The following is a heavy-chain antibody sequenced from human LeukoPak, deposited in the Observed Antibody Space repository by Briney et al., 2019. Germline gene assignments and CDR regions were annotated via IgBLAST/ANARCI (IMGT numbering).Heavy chain of an antibody. V-gene: IGHV3-7*01. CDR1: GLTFSSYW. CDR2: IKQEGDEK. D-gene: IGHD4-17*01. Sequence: GGSLRLSCRDFGLTFSSYWMSWVRQAPGKGLEWVASIKQEGDEKYYEDSLKGRCTVSRDNAKKSLYLQMNSLRAEDTAVYYCARVRAYGFDYWGQGTLVTVSS. J-gene: IGHJ4*02. CDR3: ARVRAYGFDY.